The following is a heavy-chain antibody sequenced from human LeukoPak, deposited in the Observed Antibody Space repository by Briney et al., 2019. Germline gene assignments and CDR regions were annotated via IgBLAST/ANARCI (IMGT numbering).Heavy chain of an antibody. V-gene: IGHV3-48*03. CDR2: ISSSGSTI. D-gene: IGHD4-17*01. J-gene: IGHJ4*02. CDR3: ARVRGATVTTWPSGYFDY. Sequence: GGSLRLSCAASGFTFSSYEMNWVRQAPGKGLEWVSYISSSGSTIYYADSVKGRFTISRDNAKNSLYLQMNSLRAEDTAVYYCARVRGATVTTWPSGYFDYWGQGTLVTVSS. CDR1: GFTFSSYE.